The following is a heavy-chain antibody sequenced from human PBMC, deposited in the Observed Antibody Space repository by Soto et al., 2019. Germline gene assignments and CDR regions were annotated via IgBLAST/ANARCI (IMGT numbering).Heavy chain of an antibody. D-gene: IGHD1-26*01. CDR1: GYIFTAYS. J-gene: IGHJ3*02. CDR3: AREENCIAGIYPEEDPFDI. CDR2: VNPSGGSA. Sequence: ASVKVSCKTSGYIFTAYSMHWVRQAPGQGLEWMGVVNPSGGSAHYAQSFEGRVTLTRDTSTSTFYMELSSLRSEDTAVYYCAREENCIAGIYPEEDPFDIWCQATMVTVS. V-gene: IGHV1-46*01.